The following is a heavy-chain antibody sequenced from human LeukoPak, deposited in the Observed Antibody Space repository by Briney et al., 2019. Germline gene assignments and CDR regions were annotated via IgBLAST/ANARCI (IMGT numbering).Heavy chain of an antibody. J-gene: IGHJ5*02. CDR2: ISYDGSNK. D-gene: IGHD6-13*01. Sequence: GGSLRLSCAASGFTFSSYAMHWVRQAPGKGLEWVAVISYDGSNKYYADSVKGRFTISRDNSKNTLYLQMNSLRAEDTAVYYCAKARGAGLSWGQGTLVTVSS. CDR3: AKARGAGLS. CDR1: GFTFSSYA. V-gene: IGHV3-30-3*01.